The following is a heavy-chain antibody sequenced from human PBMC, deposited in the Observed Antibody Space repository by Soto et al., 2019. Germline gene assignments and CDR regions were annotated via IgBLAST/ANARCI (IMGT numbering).Heavy chain of an antibody. V-gene: IGHV4-30-4*01. D-gene: IGHD3-3*01. CDR3: ARAGSDFWSGQGGNDY. CDR2: IYYSGST. J-gene: IGHJ4*02. Sequence: SETLSLTCTVSGGSISSGDYYWSWIRQPPGKGLEWIGYIYYSGSTYYNPSLKSRVTISVDTSKNQFSLKLSSVTAADTDVYYCARAGSDFWSGQGGNDYWGQGTLVTVSS. CDR1: GGSISSGDYY.